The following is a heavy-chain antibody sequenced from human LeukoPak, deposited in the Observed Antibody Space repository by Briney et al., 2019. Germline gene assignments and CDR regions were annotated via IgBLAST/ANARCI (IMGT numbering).Heavy chain of an antibody. D-gene: IGHD4/OR15-4a*01. CDR2: IYTSGST. CDR1: GGSISSYY. Sequence: SETLSLTCTVSGGSISSYYWSWIRQPPGKGLEWIGRIYTSGSTNYNPSLKSRVTMSVDTSKNQFSLKLSSVTAADTAVYYCAREGLWYQIIDYWGQGTLVTVSS. V-gene: IGHV4-4*07. CDR3: AREGLWYQIIDY. J-gene: IGHJ4*02.